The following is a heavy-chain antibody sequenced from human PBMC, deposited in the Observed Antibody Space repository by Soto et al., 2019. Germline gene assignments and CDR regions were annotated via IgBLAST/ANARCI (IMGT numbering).Heavy chain of an antibody. Sequence: PGGSLRLSCAASGFTFSSYAMSWVRQAPGKGLEWVSAISGSGGSTYYADSVKGRFTISRDNSKNTLYLQMNSLRAEDTAVYYCARQKTIARYYYGMGVWGQGTTVTVSS. D-gene: IGHD6-13*01. CDR1: GFTFSSYA. J-gene: IGHJ6*02. V-gene: IGHV3-23*01. CDR3: ARQKTIARYYYGMGV. CDR2: ISGSGGST.